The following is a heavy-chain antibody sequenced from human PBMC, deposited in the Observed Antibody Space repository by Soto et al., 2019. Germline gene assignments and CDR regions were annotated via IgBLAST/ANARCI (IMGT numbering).Heavy chain of an antibody. Sequence: QVQLQESGPGLVKPSGTLSLTCAVSGGSISSSHWWTWVRQSPGKGLEYIGEISHSGTSNSNPSLKSRVTLSVDRSKIHFSMTRISVTAADTAVYYCARVVLSITRGAFDAWGQETPVIVSS. J-gene: IGHJ3*01. CDR1: GGSISSSHW. CDR3: ARVVLSITRGAFDA. V-gene: IGHV4-4*02. D-gene: IGHD1-20*01. CDR2: ISHSGTS.